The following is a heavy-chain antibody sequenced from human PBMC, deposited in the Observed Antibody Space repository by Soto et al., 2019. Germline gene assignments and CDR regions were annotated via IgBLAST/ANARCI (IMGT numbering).Heavy chain of an antibody. CDR1: GGSISSGDYY. V-gene: IGHV4-31*03. Sequence: SETLSLTCTFSGGSISSGDYYWSWIRKHPGKALEWIGYIYYSGSTYYNPSLESRVSISGDTSKNQFSLKLSSVTAADTAVYYCARRRTDFWSGYSSYFDYWGQGALVTVSS. CDR3: ARRRTDFWSGYSSYFDY. J-gene: IGHJ4*02. CDR2: IYYSGST. D-gene: IGHD3-3*01.